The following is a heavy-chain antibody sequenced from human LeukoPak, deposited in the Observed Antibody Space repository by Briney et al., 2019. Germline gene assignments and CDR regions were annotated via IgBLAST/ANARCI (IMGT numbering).Heavy chain of an antibody. J-gene: IGHJ4*02. CDR3: AKDLSRELPPSGFDY. CDR1: GFTFSSYA. D-gene: IGHD1-26*01. CDR2: ISYDGSNK. Sequence: GGSLRLSCAASGFTFSSYAMHWVRQAPGKGLEWVAVISYDGSNKYYADSVKGRFTISRDNSKNTLYLQMNSLRAEDTAVYYCAKDLSRELPPSGFDYWGQGTLVTVSS. V-gene: IGHV3-30*04.